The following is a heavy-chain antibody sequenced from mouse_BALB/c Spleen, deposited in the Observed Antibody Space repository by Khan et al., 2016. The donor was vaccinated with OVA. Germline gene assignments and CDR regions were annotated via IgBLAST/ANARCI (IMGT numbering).Heavy chain of an antibody. Sequence: VELVESGAELVRPGVSVKISCKASGYTFTDYAMHWVKQRHAKSLEWIGVISTNYGDADYNQKFQGKASMTVDRSSSTVYMELARLTSEDSAIYSCVRGGKFAYWGQGTLVTVSA. J-gene: IGHJ3*01. CDR1: GYTFTDYA. CDR3: VRGGKFAY. V-gene: IGHV1S137*01. D-gene: IGHD1-1*02. CDR2: ISTNYGDA.